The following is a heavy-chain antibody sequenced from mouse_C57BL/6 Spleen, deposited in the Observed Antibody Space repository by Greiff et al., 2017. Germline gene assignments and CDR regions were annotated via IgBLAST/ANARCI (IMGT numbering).Heavy chain of an antibody. V-gene: IGHV1-55*01. CDR1: GYTFTSYW. J-gene: IGHJ1*03. Sequence: VQLQQPGAELVKPGASVKMSCKASGYTFTSYWITWVKQRPGQGLEWIGDIYPGSGSTNYNEKFKSKATLTVDTSSSTAYMQLSSLTSEDSAVSYCAREGYYGSSQYFDVWGTGTTVTVSS. CDR2: IYPGSGST. D-gene: IGHD1-1*01. CDR3: AREGYYGSSQYFDV.